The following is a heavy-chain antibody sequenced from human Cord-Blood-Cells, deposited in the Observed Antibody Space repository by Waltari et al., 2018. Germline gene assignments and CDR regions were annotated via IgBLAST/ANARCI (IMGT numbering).Heavy chain of an antibody. D-gene: IGHD5-12*01. CDR2: INPNSGGT. CDR1: GYTFTGYY. V-gene: IGHV1-2*02. CDR3: ARGVGEWLPHKAFDI. Sequence: QVRLVQSGAEVKKPGASVKVSCKASGYTFTGYYMHWVRQAPGQGLEWMGWINPNSGGTNYAQKFQGRVTMTRDTSISTAYMELSRLRSDDTAVYYCARGVGEWLPHKAFDIWGQGTMVTVSS. J-gene: IGHJ3*02.